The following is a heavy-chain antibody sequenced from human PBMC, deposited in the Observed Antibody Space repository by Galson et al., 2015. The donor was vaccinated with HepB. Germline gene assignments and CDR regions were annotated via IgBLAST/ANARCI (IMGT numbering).Heavy chain of an antibody. CDR3: ARYRSFSGSYQGHWFDP. J-gene: IGHJ5*02. CDR2: INTNTGNP. CDR1: GYTFTTYA. D-gene: IGHD1-26*01. Sequence: SVKVSCKASGYTFTTYAMNRVRQAPGQGLEWMGWINTNTGNPTYAQGFTGRFVFSLDTSVSTAYLQISSLKAEDTAVYYCARYRSFSGSYQGHWFDPWGQGTLVTVSS. V-gene: IGHV7-4-1*02.